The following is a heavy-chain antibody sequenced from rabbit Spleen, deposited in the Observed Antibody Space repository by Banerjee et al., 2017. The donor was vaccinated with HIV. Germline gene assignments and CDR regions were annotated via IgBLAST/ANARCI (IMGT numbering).Heavy chain of an antibody. V-gene: IGHV1S45*01. D-gene: IGHD8-1*01. CDR1: GFSFSDRDV. J-gene: IGHJ4*01. CDR3: ARDGAGGSYFAL. CDR2: INVYTGKP. Sequence: QEHLVESGGGLVKPEGSLTLTCKASGFSFSDRDVMCWVRQAPGKGLQWIACINVYTGKPVYATWAKGRFTISKTSSTTVTLQMTSLTAADTATYFCARDGAGGSYFALWGPGTLVTVS.